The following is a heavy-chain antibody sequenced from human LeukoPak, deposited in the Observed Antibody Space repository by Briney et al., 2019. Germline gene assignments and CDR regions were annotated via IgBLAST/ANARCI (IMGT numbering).Heavy chain of an antibody. CDR1: GFTFSNAW. Sequence: TGGSLRLSCAASGFTFSNAWMSWVRQAPGKGLEWISYISSRSTYISDADSVKGRFTISRDNAKNLLFLQMNSLRVEDTALYYCARGGTGAFDYWGQGILVTVSS. J-gene: IGHJ4*02. V-gene: IGHV3-11*06. CDR3: ARGGTGAFDY. D-gene: IGHD2-8*02. CDR2: ISSRSTYI.